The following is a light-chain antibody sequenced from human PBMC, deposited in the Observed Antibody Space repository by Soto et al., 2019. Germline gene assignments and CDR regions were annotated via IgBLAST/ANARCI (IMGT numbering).Light chain of an antibody. Sequence: EIVLTQSPATLSLSPGERATLSCRASQRVSSYLAWYQQKPGQAPRLLIYDASNRATGIPARFSGSGSGTDFTLTISSLEPEDFAVYYCQQRINWPITFGQGTRLEI. CDR3: QQRINWPIT. V-gene: IGKV3-11*01. CDR2: DAS. J-gene: IGKJ5*01. CDR1: QRVSSY.